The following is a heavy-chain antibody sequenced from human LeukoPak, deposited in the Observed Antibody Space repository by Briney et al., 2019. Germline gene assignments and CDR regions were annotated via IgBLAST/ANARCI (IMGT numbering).Heavy chain of an antibody. J-gene: IGHJ4*02. V-gene: IGHV3-15*01. CDR1: GLTFYNAW. CDR3: TTGPGNSGY. CDR2: IKSKNVGETT. Sequence: AGGSLRLSCVVSGLTFYNAWMSWVRQAPGKGLEWVGHIKSKNVGETTEYAAPVQGRFTISRDDSKNTVYLQMSNLKTEDTAVYYCTTGPGNSGYWGQGTLVTVSS. D-gene: IGHD4-23*01.